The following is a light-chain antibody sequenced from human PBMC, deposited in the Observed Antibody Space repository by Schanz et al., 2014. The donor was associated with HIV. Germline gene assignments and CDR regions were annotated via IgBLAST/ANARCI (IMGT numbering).Light chain of an antibody. Sequence: QSALTQPPSASGSPGQSVTISCTGTSSDVGGYNYPSWYQQHPGKAPKLMIYEVSKRPSGVSNRFSGSKSGTSASLAVSGLQTEDEADYYCLSYAGNNNLIFGGGTQLTVL. CDR2: EVS. V-gene: IGLV2-8*01. CDR1: SSDVGGYNY. CDR3: LSYAGNNNLI. J-gene: IGLJ2*01.